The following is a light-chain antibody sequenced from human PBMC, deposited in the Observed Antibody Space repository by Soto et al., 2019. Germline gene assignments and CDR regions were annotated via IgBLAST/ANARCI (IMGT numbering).Light chain of an antibody. CDR3: CSDAGGSNV. CDR1: SSDVGSYNF. Sequence: QSALTQPASVSGSPGQSITISCTGTSSDVGSYNFVSWYQLHPGKAPKLMIYEVSKRPSGVSYLFSGSKSGNTASLTISGLQADDESDYFCCSDAGGSNVFGTGTKLTVL. CDR2: EVS. J-gene: IGLJ1*01. V-gene: IGLV2-23*02.